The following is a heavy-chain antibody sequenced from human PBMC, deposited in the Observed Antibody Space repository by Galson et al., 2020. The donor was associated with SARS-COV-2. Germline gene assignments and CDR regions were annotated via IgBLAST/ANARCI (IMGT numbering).Heavy chain of an antibody. CDR2: VQGDGSDK. D-gene: IGHD3-10*01. CDR3: ASGWSYPAF. J-gene: IGHJ4*02. V-gene: IGHV3-7*01. Sequence: GGYLRLSCAASGFTFSSDPMSWGRQAPGKGLEWVAHVQGDGSDKYYVDSVRGRFTIARDNAKNSLYLQMNSLRAEDTAVYYCASGWSYPAFWGQGTLVTVSS. CDR1: GFTFSSDP.